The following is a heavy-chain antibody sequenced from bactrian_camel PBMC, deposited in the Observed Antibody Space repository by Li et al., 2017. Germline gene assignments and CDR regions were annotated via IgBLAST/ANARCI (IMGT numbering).Heavy chain of an antibody. J-gene: IGHJ7*01. Sequence: VQLVESGGGSVQAGGSLRLSCAASAYTYCMGWFRRVPEEQREGVATIDSDGKTTYADFVKGRFTITHDNDKTTLFLQMNDLEPDDTAMYICGQRRGTGDYCNAPTVSYYGMDYRGEGTQVTVS. V-gene: IGHV3S53*01. D-gene: IGHD7*01. CDR1: AYTYCM. CDR2: IDSDGKT.